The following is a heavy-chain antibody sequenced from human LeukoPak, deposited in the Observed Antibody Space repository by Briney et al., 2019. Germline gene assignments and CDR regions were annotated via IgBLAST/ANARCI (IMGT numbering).Heavy chain of an antibody. V-gene: IGHV4-38-2*02. CDR3: ARALRPTTVVTPLFDY. Sequence: KPSETLSLTCTVSGYSISSGYYWGWIRQPPGKGLEWIGSIYHSGSTYYNPSLKSRVTISVDTSKNQFSLKLSSVTAADTAVYYCARALRPTTVVTPLFDYWGQGTLVTVSS. D-gene: IGHD4-23*01. CDR2: IYHSGST. CDR1: GYSISSGYY. J-gene: IGHJ4*02.